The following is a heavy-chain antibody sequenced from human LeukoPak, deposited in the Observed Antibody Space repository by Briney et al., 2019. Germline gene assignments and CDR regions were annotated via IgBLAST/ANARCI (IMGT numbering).Heavy chain of an antibody. V-gene: IGHV4-59*08. J-gene: IGHJ4*02. CDR1: GDSISRYY. CDR3: ARHGAHYYDSSLTY. Sequence: SETLSLTCTVSGDSISRYYWSWIRQPPGKGLEWIAYIHSNGRTNYNPSLMSRVTMSLDTSKNQFSLKLSSVTAADTAVYYCARHGAHYYDSSLTYWGQGTLVTVSS. D-gene: IGHD3-22*01. CDR2: IHSNGRT.